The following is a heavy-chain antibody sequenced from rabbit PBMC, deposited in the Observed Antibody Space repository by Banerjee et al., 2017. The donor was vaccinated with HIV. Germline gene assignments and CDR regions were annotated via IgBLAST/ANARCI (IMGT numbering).Heavy chain of an antibody. D-gene: IGHD3-3*01. J-gene: IGHJ3*01. V-gene: IGHV1S45*01. Sequence: QEQLEESGGGLVKPEGSLTLTCKASGFDLSNNQYMCWVRQAPGKGLEWIACINTSSGNTVYASWAKGRFTISKTSSTTVTLQMTSLTAADTATYFCARGNDYAGDGYALWGQGTLVTVS. CDR3: ARGNDYAGDGYAL. CDR2: INTSSGNT. CDR1: GFDLSNNQY.